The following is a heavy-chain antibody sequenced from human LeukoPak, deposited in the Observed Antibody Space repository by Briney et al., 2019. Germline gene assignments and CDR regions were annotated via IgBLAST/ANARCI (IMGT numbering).Heavy chain of an antibody. CDR3: ARAKGDSLDI. D-gene: IGHD2-21*02. J-gene: IGHJ3*02. Sequence: PGGSLRLSCAASGFTFSSYAMHWVRQAPGKGLEWVAVISYDGSNKYYADSVKGRFTISRDNSKNTLYLQMNSLRAEDTAVFYCARAKGDSLDIWGQGTMVTVSS. CDR1: GFTFSSYA. V-gene: IGHV3-30-3*01. CDR2: ISYDGSNK.